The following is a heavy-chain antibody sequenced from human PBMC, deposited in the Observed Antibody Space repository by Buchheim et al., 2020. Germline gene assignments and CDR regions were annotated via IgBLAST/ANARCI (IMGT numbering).Heavy chain of an antibody. CDR1: GFTFRRYS. J-gene: IGHJ6*02. CDR3: ARVDCSFISCPGGMDV. D-gene: IGHD2-2*01. V-gene: IGHV3-30-3*01. Sequence: QVQLVESGGGVVQPGRSLRLSCAASGFTFRRYSMHWVRQAPGKGLEWVAVISSDGSSEDYADSVKGRFTISRDNSKNTLYLQMNSLRVEDTAVYHCARVDCSFISCPGGMDVWGQGTT. CDR2: ISSDGSSE.